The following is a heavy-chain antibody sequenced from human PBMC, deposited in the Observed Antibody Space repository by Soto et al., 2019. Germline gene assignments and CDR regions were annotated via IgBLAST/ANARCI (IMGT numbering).Heavy chain of an antibody. V-gene: IGHV3-9*01. J-gene: IGHJ3*02. Sequence: GGSLRLSCAASGFTFDDYAMHWVRQAPGKGLEWVSGISWNSGSIGYADSVKGRFTISRDNAKNSLYLQMNSLRAEDTALYYCAKERGQQLPSDAFDIWGQGTMVTVSS. CDR1: GFTFDDYA. D-gene: IGHD6-13*01. CDR3: AKERGQQLPSDAFDI. CDR2: ISWNSGSI.